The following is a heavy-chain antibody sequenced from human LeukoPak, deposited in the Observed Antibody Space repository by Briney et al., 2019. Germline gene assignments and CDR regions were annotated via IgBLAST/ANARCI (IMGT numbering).Heavy chain of an antibody. D-gene: IGHD2-21*02. CDR2: IYTSGST. CDR3: ARFSSRVVVVTGMPPFDI. Sequence: PSETLSLTCTVSGGSISRYYWSWIRQPAGKGLEWIWRIYTSGSTNYNPSLKSRVTISVGTAKNQFSLKMSTVSAADTAVYYCARFSSRVVVVTGMPPFDIWGQGTMVTVSS. CDR1: GGSISRYY. V-gene: IGHV4-4*07. J-gene: IGHJ3*02.